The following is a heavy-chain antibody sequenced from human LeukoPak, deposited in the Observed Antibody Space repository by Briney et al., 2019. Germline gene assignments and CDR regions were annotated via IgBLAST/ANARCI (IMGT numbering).Heavy chain of an antibody. CDR2: INPNSGGT. V-gene: IGHV1-2*02. CDR1: GYTFTGYY. J-gene: IGHJ4*02. CDR3: ARRLLWFGELTRTYFDY. D-gene: IGHD3-10*01. Sequence: AASVKVSCKASGYTFTGYYMHWVRQAPGQGLEWMGWINPNSGGTNYAQKFQGRVTMTRDTSISTAYMELSSLRSEDTAVYYCARRLLWFGELTRTYFDYWGQGTLVTVSS.